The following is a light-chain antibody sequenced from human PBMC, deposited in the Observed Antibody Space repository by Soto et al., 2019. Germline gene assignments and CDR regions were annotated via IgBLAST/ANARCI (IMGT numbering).Light chain of an antibody. Sequence: DIQMTQSPSSLSASVGDRVTITCQASQDISKYLNWYQQKPGKAPKPLIYDASKLETGVPSRFSGSGSGTDFTFTISSLQPEDFATYFCQQFDAVPYTFGQGTKLEIK. CDR1: QDISKY. J-gene: IGKJ2*01. CDR2: DAS. V-gene: IGKV1-33*01. CDR3: QQFDAVPYT.